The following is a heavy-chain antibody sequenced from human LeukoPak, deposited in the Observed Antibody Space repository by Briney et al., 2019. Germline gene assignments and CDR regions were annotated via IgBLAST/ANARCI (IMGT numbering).Heavy chain of an antibody. J-gene: IGHJ4*02. Sequence: PGGSLRLSCAASGFTFSSYAMHWVRQAPGKGLEWVAVISYDGSNKYYADSVKGRFTISRDNSKNTLYLQMNSLRAEDTAVYYCACSSRDFDYWGQGTLVTVSS. D-gene: IGHD6-13*01. CDR3: ACSSRDFDY. CDR1: GFTFSSYA. V-gene: IGHV3-30-3*01. CDR2: ISYDGSNK.